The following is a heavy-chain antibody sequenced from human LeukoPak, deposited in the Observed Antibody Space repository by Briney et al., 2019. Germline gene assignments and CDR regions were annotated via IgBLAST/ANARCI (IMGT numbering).Heavy chain of an antibody. CDR3: AKNNSSYFDY. Sequence: GGCLRLACAASGFTFSSDATGWVRQAPGKGLEWLSAISDSGGSTYYADSVKGRFTISRDDSKNTLYLQMNSLRAEDTAVYYCAKNNSSYFDYWGQGTLVTVSS. J-gene: IGHJ4*02. D-gene: IGHD1-20*01. CDR1: GFTFSSDA. V-gene: IGHV3-23*01. CDR2: ISDSGGST.